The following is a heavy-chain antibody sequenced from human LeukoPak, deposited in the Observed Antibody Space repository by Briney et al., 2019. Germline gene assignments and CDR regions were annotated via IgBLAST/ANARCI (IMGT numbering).Heavy chain of an antibody. J-gene: IGHJ4*02. Sequence: SETLSLTCSVYGGSVCSGRFYWTWIRQPPGKGLEWIGYIYYSGSTNYNPSLNSRVSISVDTSKNQFSLTVSSVTAADTAAYYCARDEESNSLLDFDSWGQGTLVTVSS. V-gene: IGHV4-61*01. D-gene: IGHD6-13*01. CDR1: GGSVCSGRFY. CDR3: ARDEESNSLLDFDS. CDR2: IYYSGST.